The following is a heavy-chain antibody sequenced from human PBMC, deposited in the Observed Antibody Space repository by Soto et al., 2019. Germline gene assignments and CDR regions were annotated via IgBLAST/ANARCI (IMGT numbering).Heavy chain of an antibody. CDR3: ARVGPGYCSSTSCHQPMDV. V-gene: IGHV4-34*01. D-gene: IGHD2-2*01. J-gene: IGHJ6*02. Sequence: QVQLQQWGAGLLKPSETLSLTCAVYGGSFSGYYWSWIRQPPGKGLEWIGEINHSGSTNYNPSLTSRVTISVDPPKTQSSLKLSSVAAADTAVYYCARVGPGYCSSTSCHQPMDVWGQGTTVTVSS. CDR1: GGSFSGYY. CDR2: INHSGST.